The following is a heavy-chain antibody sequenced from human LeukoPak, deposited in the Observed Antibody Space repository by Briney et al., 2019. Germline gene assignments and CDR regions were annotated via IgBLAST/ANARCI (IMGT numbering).Heavy chain of an antibody. V-gene: IGHV3-23*01. J-gene: IGHJ4*02. CDR1: GFTFSSHS. D-gene: IGHD3-22*01. CDR3: ARMVYYYDSSGYPYYFDY. Sequence: GGSERLSCAASGFTFSSHSMSWVRQAPGEGLEWVSGISGSGGSTYYADSVKGRFTISRDNAKNSLYLQMNSLRAEDTAVYYCARMVYYYDSSGYPYYFDYWGQGTLVTVSS. CDR2: ISGSGGST.